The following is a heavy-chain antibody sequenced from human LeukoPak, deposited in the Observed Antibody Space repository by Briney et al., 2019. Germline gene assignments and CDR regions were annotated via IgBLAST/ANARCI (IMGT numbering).Heavy chain of an antibody. D-gene: IGHD4-17*01. V-gene: IGHV4-4*02. CDR1: GASITSYDC. Sequence: PSETLSLTCAVSGASITSYDCWGWVRQSPGKVLEWIGEIYRSGITNYNPSLKSRVTISVDKSKNQFSLKLNSVTAADTAMYYCARGASTVTGYFDYWGQGTLVTVSS. CDR2: IYRSGIT. CDR3: ARGASTVTGYFDY. J-gene: IGHJ4*02.